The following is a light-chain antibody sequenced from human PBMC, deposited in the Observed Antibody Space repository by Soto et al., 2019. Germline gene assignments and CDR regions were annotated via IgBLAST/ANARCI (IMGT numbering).Light chain of an antibody. CDR3: QHSYSTPIA. J-gene: IGKJ5*01. CDR2: AAS. V-gene: IGKV1-39*01. CDR1: QDIIRH. Sequence: DIQMTQSPSSLPASVGDGVTITCRASQDIIRHLNWYQHKPGRAPRLLIYAASTLPSGVPSRFTGSGSGTECTLTISGLQPEDFATYYCQHSYSTPIAFGQGTRLEI.